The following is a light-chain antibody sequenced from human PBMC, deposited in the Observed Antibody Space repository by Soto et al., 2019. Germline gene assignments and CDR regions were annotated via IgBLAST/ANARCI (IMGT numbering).Light chain of an antibody. V-gene: IGLV2-14*01. CDR1: SSDVGGYNY. Sequence: QSALTQPASVSGSPGQSITISCTGTSSDVGGYNYVSWYQQHPGKAPKLMIYDVSNRPSGVSNRFSGSKAGNTASLTISWLQAEDEADYYCCSYTSSSTYVFGTGTKLTVL. CDR3: CSYTSSSTYV. J-gene: IGLJ1*01. CDR2: DVS.